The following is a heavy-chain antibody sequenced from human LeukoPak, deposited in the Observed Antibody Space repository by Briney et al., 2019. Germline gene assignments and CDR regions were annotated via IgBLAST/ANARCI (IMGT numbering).Heavy chain of an antibody. D-gene: IGHD3-22*01. CDR2: IYYSGST. J-gene: IGHJ3*02. V-gene: IGHV4-39*07. CDR1: GGSISSSSYY. CDR3: AIGYYDSSGYPDAFDI. Sequence: SETLSLTCTVSGGSISSSSYYWGWIRQPPGKGLEWIGSIYYSGSTYYNPSLKSRVTISVDTSKNQFSLKLSSVTAADTAVYYCAIGYYDSSGYPDAFDIWGQGTMVTVSS.